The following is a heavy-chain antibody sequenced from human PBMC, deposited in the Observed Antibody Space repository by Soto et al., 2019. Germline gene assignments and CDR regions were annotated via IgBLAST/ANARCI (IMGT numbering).Heavy chain of an antibody. J-gene: IGHJ3*01. Sequence: PGGSLGLSGAASGFTFRSYSMNWVRQAPGKRLEWVSSISSRSSYIDYADSVKGRFTISRGNAKNSLYLQMTILRAEDSAVYYCARGFFYYESGGYDKGEVLDFWGKGTRVTVPP. V-gene: IGHV3-21*01. CDR1: GFTFRSYS. CDR2: ISSRSSYI. CDR3: ARGFFYYESGGYDKGEVLDF. D-gene: IGHD3-22*01.